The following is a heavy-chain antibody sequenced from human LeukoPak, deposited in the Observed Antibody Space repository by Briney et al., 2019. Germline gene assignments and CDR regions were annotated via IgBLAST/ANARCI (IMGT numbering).Heavy chain of an antibody. J-gene: IGHJ4*02. CDR1: GGSISSGGYY. V-gene: IGHV4-31*03. CDR3: ARVGHKSTAGKGPLDN. CDR2: IFNSGST. Sequence: SETLSLTCTVSGGSISSGGYYWRWIRQHPGTGLEWIGYIFNSGSTYYNPSLEIRATISVDASENQFSLKLTSVSEAVTAVYFCARVGHKSTAGKGPLDNWGQGTLVTVSS. D-gene: IGHD5/OR15-5a*01.